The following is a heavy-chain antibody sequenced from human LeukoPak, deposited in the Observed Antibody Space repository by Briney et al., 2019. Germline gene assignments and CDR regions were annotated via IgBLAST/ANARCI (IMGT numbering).Heavy chain of an antibody. CDR3: AKVGIAVAGGFDY. V-gene: IGHV3-30*18. D-gene: IGHD6-19*01. J-gene: IGHJ4*02. CDR1: GFTFSSYG. Sequence: GGSLRLSCAASGFTFSSYGMHWVRQVPGKGLEWVAVISYDGSNKYYGDSVKGRFTISRENSKNTLYLQMNSLRAEDTAVYYCAKVGIAVAGGFDYWGQGTLVTVSS. CDR2: ISYDGSNK.